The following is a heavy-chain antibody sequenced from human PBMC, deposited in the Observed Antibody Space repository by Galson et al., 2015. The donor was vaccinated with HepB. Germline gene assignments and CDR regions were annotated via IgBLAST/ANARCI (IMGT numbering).Heavy chain of an antibody. Sequence: SVKVSCKVSGYSLTELSIYWVRQAPGKGLELLGGYDPEDGKTMYAQKFQGRVTMTEDTSADTAYMGLSSLRSEDTAVYYCASSTTHGFIKAFDIWGQGTMVIVSS. J-gene: IGHJ3*02. CDR2: YDPEDGKT. CDR3: ASSTTHGFIKAFDI. V-gene: IGHV1-24*01. D-gene: IGHD4-11*01. CDR1: GYSLTELS.